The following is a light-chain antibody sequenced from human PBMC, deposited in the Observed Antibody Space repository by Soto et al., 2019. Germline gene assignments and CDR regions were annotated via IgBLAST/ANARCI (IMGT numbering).Light chain of an antibody. V-gene: IGLV1-44*01. CDR1: SSNIGSNA. CDR3: AGWDDSLNGWV. Sequence: QSVMIQPPSASGTPGQRVTISCSGSSSNIGSNAVNWFQQVPGTAPKLLIYTSNQRPSGVPDRFSGSKSGTSASLAISGLQSEDEADYYCAGWDDSLNGWVFGGGTQLTVL. J-gene: IGLJ3*02. CDR2: TSN.